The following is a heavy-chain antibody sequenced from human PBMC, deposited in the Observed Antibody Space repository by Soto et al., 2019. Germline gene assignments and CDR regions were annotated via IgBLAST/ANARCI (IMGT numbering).Heavy chain of an antibody. J-gene: IGHJ6*03. CDR3: TTGPSGDIYYYYYYMDV. D-gene: IGHD4-17*01. CDR1: GFTFSNAW. Sequence: GGSLRLSCAASGFTFSNAWMSWVRQAPGKGLEWVGRIKSKTDGGTTDYAAPVKGRFTISRDDSKNTLYLQMNSLKTEDTAVYYCTTGPSGDIYYYYYYMDVWGKGTTVTVSS. CDR2: IKSKTDGGTT. V-gene: IGHV3-15*01.